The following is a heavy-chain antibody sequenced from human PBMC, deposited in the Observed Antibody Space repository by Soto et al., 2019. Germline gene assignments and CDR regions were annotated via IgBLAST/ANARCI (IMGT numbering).Heavy chain of an antibody. V-gene: IGHV1-69*12. Sequence: QVQLVQSGAEVKKPGSSVKVSCKASGGTFSSYAISWVRQAPGQGLEWMGGIIPIFGTANYAQKFQGRVTMTADDSTSTAFMELSSLRSEDTAVYYCARHVPAAGYYYGMDVWGQGTTVTVSS. CDR2: IIPIFGTA. CDR3: ARHVPAAGYYYGMDV. CDR1: GGTFSSYA. D-gene: IGHD2-2*01. J-gene: IGHJ6*02.